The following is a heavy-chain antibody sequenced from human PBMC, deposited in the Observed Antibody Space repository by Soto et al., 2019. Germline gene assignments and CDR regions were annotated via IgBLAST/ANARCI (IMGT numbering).Heavy chain of an antibody. D-gene: IGHD3-10*01. V-gene: IGHV3-48*03. J-gene: IGHJ6*02. CDR1: GFSFSDYE. CDR3: ARDAFEIYYKFGLDI. Sequence: PGGTLRLSCAASGFSFSDYEMNWVRQTPGKGLEWLSYMSSSGGTIKYADSVKGRFTISRDNAKNSLYLQMHSLRADDTAVYYCARDAFEIYYKFGLDIWGQGTPVTVSS. CDR2: MSSSGGTI.